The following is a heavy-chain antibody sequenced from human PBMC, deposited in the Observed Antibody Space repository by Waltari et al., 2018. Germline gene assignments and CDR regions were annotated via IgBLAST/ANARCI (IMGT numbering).Heavy chain of an antibody. CDR3: ARLHCGDGICYDAFDI. J-gene: IGHJ3*02. Sequence: QVQLQESGPGLVKPSETLSLTCTVSGGSIRTYYWSWLRQPPGKGLEWIGYFYYGWNTTYTPALKSRVTLPVDTPKNLFSLKLTSVTAADTAIYYCARLHCGDGICYDAFDIWGQGTMVTVSS. V-gene: IGHV4-59*01. CDR1: GGSIRTYY. CDR2: FYYGWNT. D-gene: IGHD2-15*01.